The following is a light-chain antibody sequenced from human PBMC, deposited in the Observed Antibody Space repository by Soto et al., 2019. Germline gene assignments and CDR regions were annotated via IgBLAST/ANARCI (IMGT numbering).Light chain of an antibody. CDR3: QQYDTSFYLYT. CDR1: QTVTSRF. Sequence: EIVLTQSPGTLSLSPGERATLSCRASQTVTSRFFAWYQQKPGQAPRLLIYGASNRATGIPDRFSGSGSGTDSTHTISRLAPEDFAVYFGQQYDTSFYLYTFGQGTKLEL. CDR2: GAS. V-gene: IGKV3-20*01. J-gene: IGKJ2*01.